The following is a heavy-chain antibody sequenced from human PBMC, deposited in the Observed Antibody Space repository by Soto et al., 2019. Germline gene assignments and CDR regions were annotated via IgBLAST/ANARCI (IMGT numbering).Heavy chain of an antibody. CDR1: GFTFSSYG. V-gene: IGHV3-30*18. J-gene: IGHJ4*02. D-gene: IGHD3-22*01. CDR2: ISYDGSEK. Sequence: GGSLRLSCAASGFTFSSYGMHWVRQAPGKGLEWVAVISYDGSEKYYADSVKGRFTISRDNSKNTLYLQMNSLRAEDTAVYYCAKNPGYYYDSTGYHFDYWGQGTLVTVSS. CDR3: AKNPGYYYDSTGYHFDY.